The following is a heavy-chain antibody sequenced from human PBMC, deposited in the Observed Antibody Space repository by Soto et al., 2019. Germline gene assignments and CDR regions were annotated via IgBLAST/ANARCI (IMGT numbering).Heavy chain of an antibody. D-gene: IGHD5-12*01. CDR2: ISSSSSTI. J-gene: IGHJ4*02. V-gene: IGHV3-48*01. CDR1: GFTFSSYS. CDR3: ARDQSGYSPFDY. Sequence: EVQLVESGGGLVQPGGSLRLSCAASGFTFSSYSMNWVRQAPGKGLEWVSFISSSSSTIYYADSVKGRFTISRDNGKHSLYLQMNSLRAEDTAVYYCARDQSGYSPFDYWGQGTLVTVSS.